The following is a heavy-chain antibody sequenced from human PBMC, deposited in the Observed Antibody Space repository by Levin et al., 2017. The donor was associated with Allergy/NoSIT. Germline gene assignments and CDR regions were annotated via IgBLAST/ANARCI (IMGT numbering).Heavy chain of an antibody. CDR3: ARDELGYCTNGVCYPSDY. V-gene: IGHV1-18*01. CDR1: GYTFTSYG. CDR2: ISAYNGNT. J-gene: IGHJ4*02. D-gene: IGHD2-8*01. Sequence: VASVKVSCKASGYTFTSYGISWVRQAPGQGLEWMGWISAYNGNTNYAQKLQGRVTMTTDTSTSTAYMELRSLRSDDTAVYYCARDELGYCTNGVCYPSDYWGQGTLVTVSS.